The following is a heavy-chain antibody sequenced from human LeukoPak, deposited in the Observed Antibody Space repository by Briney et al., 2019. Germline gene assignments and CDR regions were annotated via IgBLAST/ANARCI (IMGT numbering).Heavy chain of an antibody. D-gene: IGHD3-10*01. CDR3: ARDPYYYGSGSFPFDY. V-gene: IGHV1-18*01. J-gene: IGHJ4*02. Sequence: ASVKVSCKASGYTFTSYGISWVRQAPGQGLEWMGWISAYNGNTNYAQKLQGRVTMTTDTSTSTAYMELRSLRSDDTAVYYCARDPYYYGSGSFPFDYWGQGTLVTVSS. CDR1: GYTFTSYG. CDR2: ISAYNGNT.